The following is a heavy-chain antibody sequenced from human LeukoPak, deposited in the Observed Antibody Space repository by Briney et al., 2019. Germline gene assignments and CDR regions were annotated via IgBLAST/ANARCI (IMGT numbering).Heavy chain of an antibody. J-gene: IGHJ6*03. Sequence: SETLSLTCAVYGGSFSGYYWSWIRQPPGKGLEWIGYIYYSGSTNYNPSLKSRVTMSVDTSKNQFSLKLSSVTAADTAVYYCAREVPSGYDLRDYMDVWGKGTTVTISS. CDR1: GGSFSGYY. V-gene: IGHV4-59*12. D-gene: IGHD5-12*01. CDR2: IYYSGST. CDR3: AREVPSGYDLRDYMDV.